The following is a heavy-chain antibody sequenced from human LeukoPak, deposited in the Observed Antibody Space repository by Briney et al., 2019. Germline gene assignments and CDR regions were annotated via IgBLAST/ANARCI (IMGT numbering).Heavy chain of an antibody. CDR3: ARDAAFGELILSP. D-gene: IGHD3-10*01. V-gene: IGHV3-21*01. Sequence: GGSLRLSCAASGFTFSSYSMNWVRQAPGKGLEWVSSISSSSSYIYYADSVKGRFTISRDNAKNSLYLQMNSLRAEDTAVYYCARDAAFGELILSPWGQGTLVTVSS. CDR2: ISSSSSYI. J-gene: IGHJ5*02. CDR1: GFTFSSYS.